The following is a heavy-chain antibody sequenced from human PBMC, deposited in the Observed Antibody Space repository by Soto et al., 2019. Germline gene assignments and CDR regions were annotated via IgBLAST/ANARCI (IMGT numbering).Heavy chain of an antibody. CDR2: ISTYNGNT. V-gene: IGHV1-18*01. D-gene: IGHD6-6*01. J-gene: IGHJ5*02. CDR1: GYTFHTYG. CDR3: ARNSSSSSWFDP. Sequence: QVQLVRSGAEVKKPGASVKVSCKASGYTFHTYGITWVRQAPGQGLEWMGWISTYNGNTEYVQKFQDRVTMTTDPPTRTAYMELRSLRSDDTAVYYCARNSSSSSWFDPWGQGTLVTVSS.